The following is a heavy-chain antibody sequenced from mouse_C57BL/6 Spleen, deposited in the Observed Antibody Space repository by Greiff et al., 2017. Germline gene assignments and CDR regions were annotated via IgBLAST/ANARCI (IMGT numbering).Heavy chain of an antibody. CDR3: ARRGDYDEDAMDY. J-gene: IGHJ4*01. CDR1: GYAFSSYW. Sequence: QVQLQQSGAELVKPGASVKISCKASGYAFSSYWMNWVKQRPGKGLEWIGQIYPGDGDTNYNGKFKGKATLTADKSSSTAYMQLSSLTSEDSAVYCCARRGDYDEDAMDYWGQGTSVTVSS. V-gene: IGHV1-80*01. CDR2: IYPGDGDT. D-gene: IGHD2-4*01.